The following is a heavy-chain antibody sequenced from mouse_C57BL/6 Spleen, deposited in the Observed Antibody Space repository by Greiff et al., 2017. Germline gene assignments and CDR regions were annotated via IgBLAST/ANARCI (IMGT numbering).Heavy chain of an antibody. D-gene: IGHD1-1*01. V-gene: IGHV1-4*01. CDR2: INPSSGYT. CDR1: GYTFTSYT. Sequence: VQLQQSGAELARPGASVKMSCKASGYTFTSYTMHWVKQRPGQGLEWIGYINPSSGYTKYNQKFKDKATLTADKSSSTAYMQLSSQASEDSAVYYCASPGSIMDYYAMDDWGQGTSVTVSS. J-gene: IGHJ4*01. CDR3: ASPGSIMDYYAMDD.